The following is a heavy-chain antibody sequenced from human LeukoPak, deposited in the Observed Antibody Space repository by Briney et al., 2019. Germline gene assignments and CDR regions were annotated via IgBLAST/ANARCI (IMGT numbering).Heavy chain of an antibody. CDR3: ARASKIYRSSWSPPDY. D-gene: IGHD6-13*01. CDR1: GYTFSGYY. V-gene: IGHV1-2*04. Sequence: ASVKVSCKASGYTFSGYYMHWVRQAPGQGLEWMGWINPNSGGTNYAQKFQGWVTMTRDTSISTAYMELSRLRSDDTAVYYCARASKIYRSSWSPPDYWGQGTLVTVSS. J-gene: IGHJ4*02. CDR2: INPNSGGT.